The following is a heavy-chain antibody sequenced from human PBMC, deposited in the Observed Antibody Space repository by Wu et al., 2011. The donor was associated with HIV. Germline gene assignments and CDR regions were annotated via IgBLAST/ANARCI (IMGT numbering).Heavy chain of an antibody. CDR2: IIPIFGTT. Sequence: QVQLVQSGAEVKNAWVLGKGLLQGLWRHFSSNAINWVRQAPGQGLEWMGGIIPIFGTTNYAQKFQGRVTLSADTSTSAAYMELSSLTSEDTAIYYCARLRTSSDGTVGARIGGYHYYGMDVWGQGTTVTVSS. V-gene: IGHV1-69*14. J-gene: IGHJ6*02. D-gene: IGHD1-26*01. CDR3: ARLRTSSDGTVGARIGGYHYYGMDV. CDR1: RHFSSNA.